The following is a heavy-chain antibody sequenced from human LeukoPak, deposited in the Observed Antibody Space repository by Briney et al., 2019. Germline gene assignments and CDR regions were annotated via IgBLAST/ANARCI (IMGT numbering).Heavy chain of an antibody. V-gene: IGHV3-48*03. CDR2: ISSSGSTK. J-gene: IGHJ4*02. CDR3: AREYGDPRLRYFDY. Sequence: PGGSLRLSCAASGFTFSSYEMNWVRQAPGKGLELVSYISSSGSTKYYADSVKGRFTISRDNAKNSLYLQMNSLRAEDTAVYYCAREYGDPRLRYFDYWGQGTLVTVSS. D-gene: IGHD4-17*01. CDR1: GFTFSSYE.